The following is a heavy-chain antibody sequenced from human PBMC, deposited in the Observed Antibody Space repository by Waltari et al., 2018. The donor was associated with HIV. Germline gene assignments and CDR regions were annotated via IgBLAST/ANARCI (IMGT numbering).Heavy chain of an antibody. CDR2: IRYDGSNE. CDR1: GFTFSSYG. V-gene: IGHV3-30*02. D-gene: IGHD3-22*01. Sequence: QVQLVESGVGVVQPGGSLSLSCAASGFTFSSYGMHWVRQAPGRGLEWVAFIRYDGSNEYYADSVKGRFTISRDNSKNTLYLQMNSLRAEDTAVYYCAKPRHYYDSSGLDYWGQGTLVTVSS. CDR3: AKPRHYYDSSGLDY. J-gene: IGHJ4*02.